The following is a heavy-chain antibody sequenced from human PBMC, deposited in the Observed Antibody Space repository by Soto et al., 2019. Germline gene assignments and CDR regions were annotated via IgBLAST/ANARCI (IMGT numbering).Heavy chain of an antibody. Sequence: QVQLVQSGAEVRKPGSSVKVSCRASGGTFSDFTVTWVRQAPGQGLEWMGGILPILEATKYAQTFQDRVTFTADESTRTVFMELSSLRSEDTAVYFCATSYCGNECQPNRAFYYFGWDVLGQGTTVTVSS. V-gene: IGHV1-69*01. CDR1: GGTFSDFT. D-gene: IGHD2-21*01. CDR2: ILPILEAT. CDR3: ATSYCGNECQPNRAFYYFGWDV. J-gene: IGHJ6*02.